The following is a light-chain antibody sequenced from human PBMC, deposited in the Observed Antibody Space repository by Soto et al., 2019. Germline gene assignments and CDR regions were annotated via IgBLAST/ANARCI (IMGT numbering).Light chain of an antibody. CDR2: AAS. Sequence: DIQMTQAPSSLSASVGARVTITCRASQGISNCLAWYQQRPGKVPKLVIYAASTLQSGVPSRFSGSGSGTDFTLTISSLQPEDVATYYCLKYNSAPYTFGQGTKLEIK. J-gene: IGKJ2*01. V-gene: IGKV1-27*01. CDR1: QGISNC. CDR3: LKYNSAPYT.